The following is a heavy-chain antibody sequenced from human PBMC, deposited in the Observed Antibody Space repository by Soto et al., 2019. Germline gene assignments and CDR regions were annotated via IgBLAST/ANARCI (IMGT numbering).Heavy chain of an antibody. CDR3: VRVTGAERH. V-gene: IGHV3-53*01. Sequence: EVQLVESGGGLTQPGGSLRLSCVVSGFIVSRSHMMWVRQATGKGLEGVSVIYNHGQINYVDPVKGRFTIARDTSKNTIYLRMNSLKVEDTAVYYCVRVTGAERHWGQGALVTVSS. CDR2: IYNHGQI. D-gene: IGHD7-27*01. J-gene: IGHJ4*02. CDR1: GFIVSRSH.